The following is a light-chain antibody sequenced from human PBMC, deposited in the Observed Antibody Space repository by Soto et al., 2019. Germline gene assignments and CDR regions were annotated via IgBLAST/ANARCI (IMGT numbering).Light chain of an antibody. V-gene: IGKV1-9*01. Sequence: DIQLTQSPSFLSASVGDRVTITCRASQDITTYLAWYRQPPGKAPKLLIYGASTLQSGVPSRFSGSGSGTEFTLTISSLQPEDFATYYCQQLKTYPRTFGQGTKVEIK. CDR1: QDITTY. CDR3: QQLKTYPRT. J-gene: IGKJ1*01. CDR2: GAS.